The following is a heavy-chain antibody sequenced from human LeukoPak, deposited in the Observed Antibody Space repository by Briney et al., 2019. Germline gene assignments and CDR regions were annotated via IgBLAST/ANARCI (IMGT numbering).Heavy chain of an antibody. CDR1: GFTFSSYE. Sequence: RGSLRLSCAASGFTFSSYEMNWVRQAPGKGLEWVSYISSSGSTIYYADSVKGRFTISRDNAKNSLYLQMNSLRAEDTAVYYCAREDDFWSGYSVSFDYWGQGTLVTVSS. D-gene: IGHD3-3*01. J-gene: IGHJ4*02. CDR3: AREDDFWSGYSVSFDY. CDR2: ISSSGSTI. V-gene: IGHV3-48*03.